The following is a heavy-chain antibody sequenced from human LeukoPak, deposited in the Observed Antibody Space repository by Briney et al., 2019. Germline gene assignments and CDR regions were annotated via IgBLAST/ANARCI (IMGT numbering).Heavy chain of an antibody. J-gene: IGHJ4*02. CDR2: IYYSGST. CDR1: GGSISSGGYY. Sequence: SETLSLTCTVSGGSISSGGYYWSWIRQPPGKGLEWIGYIYYSGSTNYNPSLKSRVTISVDTSKNQFSLKLSSVTAADTAVYYCANYGSGSYEVWGQGTLVTVSS. CDR3: ANYGSGSYEV. V-gene: IGHV4-61*08. D-gene: IGHD3-10*01.